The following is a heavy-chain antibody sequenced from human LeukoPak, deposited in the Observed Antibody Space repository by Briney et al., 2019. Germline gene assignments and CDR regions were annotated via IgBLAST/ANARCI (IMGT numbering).Heavy chain of an antibody. D-gene: IGHD3-22*01. CDR3: AKESESYDSSGSTLDY. CDR1: GFTFSNYG. CDR2: ISYDGSNQ. V-gene: IGHV3-30*18. J-gene: IGHJ4*02. Sequence: GGSLRLSCAASGFTFSNYGMHWVRQAPGQGLEWVSIISYDGSNQYYADSVRGRFTISRGNSKNTLYLQMNSLRAEDTAVYYCAKESESYDSSGSTLDYWGQGTLVTVSS.